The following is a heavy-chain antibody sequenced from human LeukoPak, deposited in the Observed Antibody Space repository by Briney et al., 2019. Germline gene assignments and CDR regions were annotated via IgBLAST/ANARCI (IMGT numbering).Heavy chain of an antibody. J-gene: IGHJ3*02. CDR1: GVSISNYY. CDR3: ARAPPNWEDAFDI. Sequence: PSETLSLTCTVSGVSISNYYWSWIRQPPGKGLEWIGYIYYSGSTKFNPSLKSRVTISVDTSINQFSLKPSSVTAADTAIYFCARAPPNWEDAFDIWGQGTMVTVSS. CDR2: IYYSGST. D-gene: IGHD7-27*01. V-gene: IGHV4-59*01.